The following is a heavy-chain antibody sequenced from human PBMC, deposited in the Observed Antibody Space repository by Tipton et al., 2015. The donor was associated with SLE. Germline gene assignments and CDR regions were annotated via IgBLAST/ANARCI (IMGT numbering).Heavy chain of an antibody. V-gene: IGHV3-7*01. D-gene: IGHD3-3*01. Sequence: SLRLSCAASGFSFSSYTMNWVRQAPGKGLEWVANIEQDGSERYYVDSVKGRFTISRDNAKNSLYLQMNSLRAEDTAVYYCARDVRYSDFWSGYSTDYWGQGTLVTVSS. CDR2: IEQDGSER. CDR3: ARDVRYSDFWSGYSTDY. CDR1: GFSFSSYT. J-gene: IGHJ4*02.